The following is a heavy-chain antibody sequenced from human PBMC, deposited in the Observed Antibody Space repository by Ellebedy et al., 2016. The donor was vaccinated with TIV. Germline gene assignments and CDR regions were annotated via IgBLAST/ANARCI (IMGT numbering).Heavy chain of an antibody. CDR3: ATDHY. J-gene: IGHJ4*02. CDR1: GFTFSSYW. CDR2: INGGGTT. V-gene: IGHV3-66*02. Sequence: GESLKISCAASGFTFSSYWMSWVRQAPGKGLEWVSGINGGGTTYYADSVKGRFTISRDNSKNTLYLQMNSLRAEDTAVYYCATDHYWGQGTLVTVSS.